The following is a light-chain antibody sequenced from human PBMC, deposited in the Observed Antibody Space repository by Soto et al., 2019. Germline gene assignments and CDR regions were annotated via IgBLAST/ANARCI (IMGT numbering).Light chain of an antibody. V-gene: IGKV3-15*01. CDR2: GAS. Sequence: EIVMTQSPATLSMSPGERATLSCRASQSVSSNLALYQQKPGQTPRLLIYGASTRATGIAARFSGSGFGTEFTIAISSLQSEDFAVYYCQQYRGTFGQGTKLEIK. CDR3: QQYRGT. J-gene: IGKJ2*01. CDR1: QSVSSN.